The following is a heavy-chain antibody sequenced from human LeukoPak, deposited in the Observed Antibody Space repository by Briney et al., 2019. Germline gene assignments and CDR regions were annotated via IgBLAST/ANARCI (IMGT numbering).Heavy chain of an antibody. D-gene: IGHD4-17*01. CDR1: GYSISSGYY. CDR2: IYHSGST. J-gene: IGHJ4*02. V-gene: IGHV4-38-2*01. Sequence: SETLSLTCAVSGYSISSGYYWGWIRQPPGKGLEWIGSIYHSGSTYYNPSLKSRVTISVDTSKNQFSLKLSSVIAADTAVYYCARQTVTLFDYWGQGTLVTVSS. CDR3: ARQTVTLFDY.